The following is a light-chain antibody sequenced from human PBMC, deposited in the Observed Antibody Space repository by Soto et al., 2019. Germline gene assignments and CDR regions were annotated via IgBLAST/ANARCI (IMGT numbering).Light chain of an antibody. CDR3: QQYNSYSRT. CDR2: RAS. V-gene: IGKV1-5*03. Sequence: FHITQLPSPLSGTVEVRVTLTSPASQTISSRLAWYQQKPGKAPKLLIYRASTLKSGVPSRFSGSGSGTEFTLTISSLQPDDFATYYCQQYNSYSRTFGQGTKVDIK. J-gene: IGKJ1*01. CDR1: QTISSR.